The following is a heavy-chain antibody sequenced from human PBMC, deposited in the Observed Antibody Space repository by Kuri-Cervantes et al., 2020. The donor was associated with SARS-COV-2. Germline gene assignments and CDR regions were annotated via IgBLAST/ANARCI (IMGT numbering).Heavy chain of an antibody. J-gene: IGHJ4*02. V-gene: IGHV3-30*18. D-gene: IGHD5-12*01. CDR3: AKDRVRRGYSGYVILDY. CDR1: GFTFSSYG. Sequence: GESLKISCAASGFTFSSYGMHWVRQAPGKGLEWVAVISFGGTNKYCADSVKGRFTISRDNSKNTLYLQMNSLRAEDTAVYYCAKDRVRRGYSGYVILDYWGQGTLVTVSS. CDR2: ISFGGTNK.